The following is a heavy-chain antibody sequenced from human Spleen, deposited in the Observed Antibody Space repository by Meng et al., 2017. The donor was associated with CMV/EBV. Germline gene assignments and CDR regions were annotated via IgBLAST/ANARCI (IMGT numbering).Heavy chain of an antibody. CDR3: ARGHYYGSGTYFSHYYGLDV. V-gene: IGHV4-34*01. D-gene: IGHD3-10*01. CDR1: GGSISGYY. J-gene: IGHJ6*02. CDR2: INHSGTT. Sequence: GSLRLSCTVSGGSISGYYWSWVRQPPGKGLEWIGEINHSGTTNYNPSLKGRVTVSLDTSKKQFSLKLTSVTAADAAVYYCARGHYYGSGTYFSHYYGLDVWGQGTTVTVSS.